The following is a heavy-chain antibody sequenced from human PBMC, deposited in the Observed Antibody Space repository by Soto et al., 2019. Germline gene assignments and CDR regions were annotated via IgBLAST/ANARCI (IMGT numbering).Heavy chain of an antibody. V-gene: IGHV3-15*07. D-gene: IGHD1-26*01. CDR3: TTLGSHYFYHNFDV. CDR1: GFTFTNAW. J-gene: IGHJ6*02. Sequence: ESGGGLVTPGGSLRLSCAASGFTFTNAWMNWVRQAPGKGLEWVGLIKMKSEGATTHYAAPVNGRFTISRDDSKKMLYLQMSNLKTEDTAVYYCTTLGSHYFYHNFDVWGQGTTVTVP. CDR2: IKMKSEGATT.